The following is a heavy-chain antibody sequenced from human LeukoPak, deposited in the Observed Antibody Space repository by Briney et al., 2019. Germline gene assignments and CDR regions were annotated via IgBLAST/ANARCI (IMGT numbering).Heavy chain of an antibody. CDR1: GFTFSSYA. J-gene: IGHJ4*02. Sequence: GGSLRLSCADSGFTFSSYAMYWVRQAPGKGLEWVAVISYDGSNKYYADSVKGRFTISRDNSKNTLYLQMNSLRAEDTAVYYCARERERRYSSGRTAGYWGQGTLVTVSS. V-gene: IGHV3-30*04. D-gene: IGHD6-19*01. CDR2: ISYDGSNK. CDR3: ARERERRYSSGRTAGY.